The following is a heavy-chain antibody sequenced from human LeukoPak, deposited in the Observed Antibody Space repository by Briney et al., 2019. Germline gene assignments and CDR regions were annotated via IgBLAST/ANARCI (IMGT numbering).Heavy chain of an antibody. J-gene: IGHJ3*02. Sequence: SETLSLTCTVSGDSISSSYYWGWIRQPPGKGLEWIGSIYYSGSTYYNPSLKSRVTISVDTSKNQFSLKLSSVTAADTAVYYCARVTNSVTMVRGLAFDIWGQGTMVTVSS. CDR3: ARVTNSVTMVRGLAFDI. V-gene: IGHV4-39*07. D-gene: IGHD3-10*01. CDR1: GDSISSSYY. CDR2: IYYSGST.